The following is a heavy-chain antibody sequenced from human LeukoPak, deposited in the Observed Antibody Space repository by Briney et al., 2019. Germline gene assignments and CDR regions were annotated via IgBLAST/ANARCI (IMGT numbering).Heavy chain of an antibody. Sequence: PGGSLRLSCAASGFTASSYHMSWVRQAPGKGLEWVSTIYSGGSIYYADSVKGRFTISRDNSKNTLYLQINSLRAEDTAVYYCARGSRVTTRLDAFDIWGQGTMVTVSS. D-gene: IGHD4-17*01. V-gene: IGHV3-53*01. CDR1: GFTASSYH. J-gene: IGHJ3*02. CDR3: ARGSRVTTRLDAFDI. CDR2: IYSGGSI.